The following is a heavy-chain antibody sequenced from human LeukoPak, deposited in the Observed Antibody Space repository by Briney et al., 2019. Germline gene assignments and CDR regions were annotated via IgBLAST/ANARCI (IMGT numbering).Heavy chain of an antibody. CDR1: GFTFSSYA. CDR3: ARDPSHYYDRSGYYD. CDR2: INTDGSST. V-gene: IGHV3-74*01. Sequence: VGSLRLSCAASGFTFSSYAMHWVRQAPGKGLVWVSRINTDGSSTSYADSVKGRFTISRDNAKNTLYLQMNSLRAEDTAVYYCARDPSHYYDRSGYYDWGQGTLVTVSS. J-gene: IGHJ4*02. D-gene: IGHD3-22*01.